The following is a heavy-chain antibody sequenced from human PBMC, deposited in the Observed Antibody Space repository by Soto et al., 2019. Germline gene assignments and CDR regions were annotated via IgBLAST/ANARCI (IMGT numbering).Heavy chain of an antibody. D-gene: IGHD3-22*01. CDR1: GFSFDDCA. J-gene: IGHJ6*02. Sequence: QVVESGGGVVQPGGSLKLSCAASGFSFDDCAMHWVRQVPGKGLEWVSVISWDGNYIDYAESVKGRLTISRDNTRKFLLLQMDGLIVEDTALSYSLARPNYYGTIDGWGQGTAVSVSS. CDR3: LARPNYYGTIDG. V-gene: IGHV3-9*01. CDR2: ISWDGNYI.